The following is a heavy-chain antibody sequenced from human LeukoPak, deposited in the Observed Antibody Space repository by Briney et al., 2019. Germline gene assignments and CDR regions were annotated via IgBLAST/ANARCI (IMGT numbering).Heavy chain of an antibody. V-gene: IGHV1-8*01. J-gene: IGHJ5*02. CDR1: GYTFTSYD. CDR3: ARGRGDVVVRPFDP. CDR2: MNPNSGNT. Sequence: ASVKVSCKAFGYTFTSYDINWVRQATGQGLEWMGWMNPNSGNTGYAQKFQGRVTMTRNTSISTAYMELSSLRSEDTAVYYCARGRGDVVVRPFDPWGQGTLVTVSS. D-gene: IGHD2-2*01.